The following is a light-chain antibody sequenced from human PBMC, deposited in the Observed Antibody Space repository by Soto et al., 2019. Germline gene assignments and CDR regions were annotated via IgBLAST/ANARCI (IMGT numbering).Light chain of an antibody. J-gene: IGKJ1*01. CDR2: DAS. Sequence: DIQMTQSPSTLSASVGDRVTVTCRASESISSWLAWYQQKPGKAPKLLIYDASRLQYGVPSRFSGSGSGTEFTLTINSLQPDDFATYYCQQYNSGRTFGQGTMVEIK. V-gene: IGKV1-5*01. CDR3: QQYNSGRT. CDR1: ESISSW.